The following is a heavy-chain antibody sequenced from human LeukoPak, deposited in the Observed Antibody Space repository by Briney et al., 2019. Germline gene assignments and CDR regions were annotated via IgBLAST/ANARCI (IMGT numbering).Heavy chain of an antibody. CDR2: ISGSGGTT. Sequence: PGGSLRLSCAASGFSFRNYWMGWVRQAPGKGLEWVSTISGSGGTTYYADSVKGRFTISRDNSRNTLYLQMKSLRAEDTASYYCAKKRYYDSSGQEDSFDYWGQGALVTVSS. D-gene: IGHD3-22*01. J-gene: IGHJ4*02. CDR3: AKKRYYDSSGQEDSFDY. V-gene: IGHV3-23*01. CDR1: GFSFRNYW.